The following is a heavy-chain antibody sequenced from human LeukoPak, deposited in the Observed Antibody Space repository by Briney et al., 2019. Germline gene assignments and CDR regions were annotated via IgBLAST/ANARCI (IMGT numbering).Heavy chain of an antibody. CDR2: MYRSGNI. CDR1: GYSITSGYH. Sequence: SETLSLTCIVSGYSITSGYHWGWIRQTPGKGLEWIGTMYRSGNINYNPSLKSRVTVSVDTSKNQFSLKLDSVTAADTAVYYCAREGYYDSSGYYYVWWFDPWGQGTLVTVSS. CDR3: AREGYYDSSGYYYVWWFDP. V-gene: IGHV4-38-2*02. D-gene: IGHD3-22*01. J-gene: IGHJ5*02.